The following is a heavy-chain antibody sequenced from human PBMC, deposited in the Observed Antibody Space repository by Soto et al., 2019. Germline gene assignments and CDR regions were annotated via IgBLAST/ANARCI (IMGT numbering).Heavy chain of an antibody. V-gene: IGHV4-39*01. Sequence: SETLSLTCSVSGGSITSSGHHWGWIRQPPGKGLEWIASIHHSGSTYYNSSLKSRVTISVDTSKNQFSLKLNSVTAADTAVYHCARHPFVSNVRGMFDYWGQGTVVTVSS. CDR1: GGSITSSGHH. D-gene: IGHD3-16*01. CDR2: IHHSGST. CDR3: ARHPFVSNVRGMFDY. J-gene: IGHJ4*02.